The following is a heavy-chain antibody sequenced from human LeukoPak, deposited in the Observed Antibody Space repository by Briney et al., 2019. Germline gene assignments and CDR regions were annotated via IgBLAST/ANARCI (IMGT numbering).Heavy chain of an antibody. CDR2: ISSSSSTI. D-gene: IGHD5-18*01. CDR3: AREPWIQLWSNLDY. J-gene: IGHJ4*02. V-gene: IGHV3-48*02. Sequence: GGSLRLSCAASGCTFSSYSMNWVRQAPGQGLEWVSYISSSSSTIYYADSVKGRFTISRDNAKNSLYLQVNSLRDEDTAGYYCAREPWIQLWSNLDYWGQGTLVTVSS. CDR1: GCTFSSYS.